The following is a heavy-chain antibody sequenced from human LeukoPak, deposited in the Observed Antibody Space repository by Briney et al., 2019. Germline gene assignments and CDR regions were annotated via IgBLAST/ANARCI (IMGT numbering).Heavy chain of an antibody. D-gene: IGHD2-15*01. CDR3: ARDKAGYCSGGSRYSSYYYGMDV. CDR1: GGTFSSYA. V-gene: IGHV1-69*13. Sequence: SVKVSCKASGGTFSSYAISWVRQAPGQGLEWMGGIIPIFGTANYAQKFQGRVTITADESTSTAYMELSSLRSEDTAVYYCARDKAGYCSGGSRYSSYYYGMDVWGKGTTVTVSS. J-gene: IGHJ6*04. CDR2: IIPIFGTA.